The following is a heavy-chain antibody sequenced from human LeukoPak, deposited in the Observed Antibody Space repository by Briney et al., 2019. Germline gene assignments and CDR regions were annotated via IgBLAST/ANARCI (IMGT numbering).Heavy chain of an antibody. CDR2: IQFDGNNK. CDR3: AKKWSGDYDSSDIIDAFDI. CDR1: GFTFSSYG. J-gene: IGHJ3*02. Sequence: GGSLRLSCAASGFTFSSYGMHWVRQAPGKGLEWVAFIQFDGNNKYYADSVKGRFTISRDNSRNTLFLQMNSLRAEDTAVFYCAKKWSGDYDSSDIIDAFDIWGQGTMVTVSS. D-gene: IGHD3-22*01. V-gene: IGHV3-30*02.